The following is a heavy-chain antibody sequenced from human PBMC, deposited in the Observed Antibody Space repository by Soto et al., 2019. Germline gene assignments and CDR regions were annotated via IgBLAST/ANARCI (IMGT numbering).Heavy chain of an antibody. D-gene: IGHD3-3*01. Sequence: QLQLRQSGPGLVKPSETLSLTCTVSGGSISSSTNYWGWIRQPPGQALEFIGQIYYTGNTYYNPSLKSRVTVSVDTSKNQFSLKLTSVTAADTAVYYCARLGVTNWFDPWGQGTLVTVSS. CDR1: GGSISSSTNY. CDR2: IYYTGNT. J-gene: IGHJ5*02. V-gene: IGHV4-39*01. CDR3: ARLGVTNWFDP.